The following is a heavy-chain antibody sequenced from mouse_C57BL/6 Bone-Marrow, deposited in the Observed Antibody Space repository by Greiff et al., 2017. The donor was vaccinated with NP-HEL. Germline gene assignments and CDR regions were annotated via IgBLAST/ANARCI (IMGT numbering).Heavy chain of an antibody. CDR2: ISSGGSYT. CDR3: ASLYYSNTGTWFAY. J-gene: IGHJ3*01. D-gene: IGHD2-5*01. CDR1: GFTFSSYG. Sequence: EVHLVESGGDLVKPGGSLKLSCAASGFTFSSYGMSWVRQTPDKRLEWVATISSGGSYTYYPDSVKGRFTISRDNAKNTLYLQMSSLKSEDTAMYYCASLYYSNTGTWFAYWGQGTLVTVSA. V-gene: IGHV5-6*01.